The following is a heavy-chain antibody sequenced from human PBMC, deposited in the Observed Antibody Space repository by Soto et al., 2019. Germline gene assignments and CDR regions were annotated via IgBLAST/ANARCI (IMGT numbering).Heavy chain of an antibody. V-gene: IGHV3-23*01. CDR2: ISGSGGGT. CDR1: GFTFSSYA. J-gene: IGHJ4*02. D-gene: IGHD1-1*01. Sequence: LRLSCAASGFTFSSYAMIWVRQAPGKGLEWVSSISGSGGGTYYADSVKGRFTFSRDNSKNTLYLQMNSLRAEDTAVYYCAKFGMATTKRSPPYYIDYWGQGALVTVSS. CDR3: AKFGMATTKRSPPYYIDY.